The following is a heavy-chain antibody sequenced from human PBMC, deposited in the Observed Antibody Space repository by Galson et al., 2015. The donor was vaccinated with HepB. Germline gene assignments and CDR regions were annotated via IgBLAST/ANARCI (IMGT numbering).Heavy chain of an antibody. V-gene: IGHV3-15*01. CDR1: GFTFSNAW. D-gene: IGHD1-26*01. CDR2: IKSKTDGGTK. Sequence: SLRLSCAASGFTFSNAWMSWVRQAPGKGLEWVGRIKSKTDGGTKDYAAPVKGRFTISRDESKNTLYLQMNSLKTEDTAVYYCTTDIDSGSYWSYYGMDVWGQGTTVTVSS. J-gene: IGHJ6*02. CDR3: TTDIDSGSYWSYYGMDV.